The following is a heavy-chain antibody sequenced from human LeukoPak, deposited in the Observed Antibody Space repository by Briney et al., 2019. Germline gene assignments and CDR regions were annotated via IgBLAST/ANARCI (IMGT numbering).Heavy chain of an antibody. CDR1: GYTFTSYA. V-gene: IGHV1-3*01. CDR2: INAGNGNT. D-gene: IGHD5-12*01. J-gene: IGHJ4*02. CDR3: ASYSGYEYYFDY. Sequence: ASVKVSCKASGYTFTSYAMHWVRRAPGQRLEWMGWINAGNGNTKYSQKFQGRVTITRDTSASTAYMELSSLRSEDTAVYYCASYSGYEYYFDYWGQGTLVTVSS.